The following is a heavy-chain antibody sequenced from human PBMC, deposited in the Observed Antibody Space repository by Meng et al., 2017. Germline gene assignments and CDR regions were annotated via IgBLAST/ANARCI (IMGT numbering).Heavy chain of an antibody. V-gene: IGHV3-21*01. J-gene: IGHJ3*02. CDR3: ARDSMKNAFDI. Sequence: LKISCAASGFTFSSYSMNWVRQAPGKGLEWVSSISSSSSYIYYADSVKGRFTISRDNAKNSLYLQMNSLRAEDTAVYYCARDSMKNAFDIWGQGTRVTVSS. CDR2: ISSSSSYI. CDR1: GFTFSSYS.